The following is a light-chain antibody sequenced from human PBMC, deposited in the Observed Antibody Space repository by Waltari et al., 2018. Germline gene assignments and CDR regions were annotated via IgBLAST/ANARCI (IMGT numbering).Light chain of an antibody. CDR1: SSAAGGYNY. V-gene: IGLV2-8*01. CDR2: EVS. J-gene: IGLJ3*02. Sequence: QSALTQPPSASGSPGQSVTIPCTGTSSAAGGYNYFTWFQQRPGKAPKVMIYEVSKRPSGVPDRFSGSKSGNTASLIVSGLQAEDEADYYCSSYAGSKFWVFGGGTKLTVL. CDR3: SSYAGSKFWV.